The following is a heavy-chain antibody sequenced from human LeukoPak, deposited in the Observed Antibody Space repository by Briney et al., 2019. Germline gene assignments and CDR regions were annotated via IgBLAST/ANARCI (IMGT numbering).Heavy chain of an antibody. CDR2: TRDKANSYTT. CDR1: GFSFSDHY. V-gene: IGHV3-72*01. Sequence: GGSLRLSCVASGFSFSDHYMDWVRKAPGKGLEWVGRTRDKANSYTTDYAASVKGRFTISRDDSRNSLYLQMNSLKTEDTGVYYCTRTYRSSWYDGFDIWGQGTMVTVSS. J-gene: IGHJ3*02. D-gene: IGHD6-13*01. CDR3: TRTYRSSWYDGFDI.